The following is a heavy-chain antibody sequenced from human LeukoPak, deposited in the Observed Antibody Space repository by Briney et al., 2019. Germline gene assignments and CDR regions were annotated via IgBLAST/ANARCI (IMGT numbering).Heavy chain of an antibody. V-gene: IGHV1-2*02. CDR3: ARDRYGSGSYYNTLNWFDP. J-gene: IGHJ5*02. CDR1: GYTFTCYY. D-gene: IGHD3-10*01. Sequence: ASVKVSCKASGYTFTCYYMHWVRQAPGQGLEWMGWINPNSGGTNYAQKFQGRVTMTRDTSISTAYMELSRLRSDDTAVFYCARDRYGSGSYYNTLNWFDPWGQGTLVTVSS. CDR2: INPNSGGT.